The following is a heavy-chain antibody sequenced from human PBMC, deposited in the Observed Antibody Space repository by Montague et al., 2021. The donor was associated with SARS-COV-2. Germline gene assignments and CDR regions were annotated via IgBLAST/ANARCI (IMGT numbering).Heavy chain of an antibody. CDR3: ARELLTTEVTQASISYCYYGMDV. CDR2: INHSGST. D-gene: IGHD4-23*01. V-gene: IGHV4-34*01. Sequence: SETLSLTCAVYGGSFSGYYWSWIRQPPGKGLEWIGEINHSGSTNYNPSLQSRVTISVDTSKNQFSLKLSSVTAADTAVYYCARELLTTEVTQASISYCYYGMDVWGQGTTVTVSS. J-gene: IGHJ6*02. CDR1: GGSFSGYY.